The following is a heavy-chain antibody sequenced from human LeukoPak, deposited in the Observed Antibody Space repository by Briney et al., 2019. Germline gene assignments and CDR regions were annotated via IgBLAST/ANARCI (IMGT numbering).Heavy chain of an antibody. J-gene: IGHJ5*02. CDR1: GYTFTSYG. D-gene: IGHD2-2*02. Sequence: ASVKVSCKASGYTFTSYGISWVRQAPGQGLEWMGWISAYNGNTNYAQKLQGRVTMTTDTSTSTAYMDLRSLRSDDTAVYYCARDVGDIVVVPAAIREGWFDPWGQGTLVTVSS. CDR2: ISAYNGNT. CDR3: ARDVGDIVVVPAAIREGWFDP. V-gene: IGHV1-18*01.